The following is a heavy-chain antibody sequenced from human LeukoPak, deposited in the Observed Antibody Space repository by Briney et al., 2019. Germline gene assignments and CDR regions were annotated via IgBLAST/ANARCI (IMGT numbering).Heavy chain of an antibody. Sequence: SETLSLTCTVSGGSISSGSYYWSWIRQPAGKGLEWIGRIYTSGSTNYNPSLKSRVTISVGTSKNQFSLKLSSVTAADTAVYYCAVLGLDYWGQGTLVTVSS. CDR1: GGSISSGSYY. CDR2: IYTSGST. J-gene: IGHJ4*02. CDR3: AVLGLDY. D-gene: IGHD2-8*01. V-gene: IGHV4-61*02.